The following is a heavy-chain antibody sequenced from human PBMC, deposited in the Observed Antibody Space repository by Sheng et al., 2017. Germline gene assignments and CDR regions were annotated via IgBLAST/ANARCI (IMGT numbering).Heavy chain of an antibody. CDR1: GGSFSGYY. CDR3: ARGRGSPKVPAAGNWFDP. Sequence: QVQLQQWGAGLLKPSETLSLTCAVYGGSFSGYYWSWIRQPPGKGLEWIGEINHSGSTNYNPSLKSRVTISVDTSKNQFSLKLSSVTAADTAVYYCARGRGSPKVPAAGNWFDPWGQGTLVTVSS. J-gene: IGHJ5*02. D-gene: IGHD2-2*01. CDR2: INHSGST. V-gene: IGHV4-34*01.